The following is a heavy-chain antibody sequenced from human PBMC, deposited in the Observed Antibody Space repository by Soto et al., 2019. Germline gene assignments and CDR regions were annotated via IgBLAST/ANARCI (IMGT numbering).Heavy chain of an antibody. D-gene: IGHD3-9*01. CDR3: ARGDYEILTGYGSSYYGMDV. V-gene: IGHV4-61*02. CDR2: IYTSGST. J-gene: IGHJ6*02. Sequence: SETLSLTCTVSGGSISSSSYYWSWIRQPAGKGLEWIGRIYTSGSTNYNPSLKSRVTMSVDTSKNQFSLKLSSVTAADTAMYYCARGDYEILTGYGSSYYGMDVWGQGTTVTVS. CDR1: GGSISSSSYY.